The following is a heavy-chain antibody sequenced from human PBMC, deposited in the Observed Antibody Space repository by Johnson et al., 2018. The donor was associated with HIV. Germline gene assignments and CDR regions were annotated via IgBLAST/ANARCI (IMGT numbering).Heavy chain of an antibody. CDR3: AKAIWGGGNLGMGAFDI. Sequence: QVQLVESGGGVVQPGGSLRLSCAASGFTFSSYGMHWVRQAPGKGLEWVAFIRYDGSNKYYADSVKGRFTISRDNSKNTLYLQMNSLRVEDTALYYCAKAIWGGGNLGMGAFDIWGQGTMVTVSS. V-gene: IGHV3-30*02. CDR1: GFTFSSYG. D-gene: IGHD4-23*01. CDR2: IRYDGSNK. J-gene: IGHJ3*02.